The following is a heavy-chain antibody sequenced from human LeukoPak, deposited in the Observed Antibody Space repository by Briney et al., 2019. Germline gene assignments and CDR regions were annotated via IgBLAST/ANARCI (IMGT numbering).Heavy chain of an antibody. J-gene: IGHJ5*02. Sequence: GASVKVSCKASGYTFTSYGISWVRQAPGQGLEWMGWISAYNGNTNYAQKLQGRVTMTTDTSTSTAYMELRSLRSDDTAVYYCARDRYGGRYLGWGYNWFDPWGQGTLVTVSS. V-gene: IGHV1-18*01. D-gene: IGHD1-26*01. CDR3: ARDRYGGRYLGWGYNWFDP. CDR1: GYTFTSYG. CDR2: ISAYNGNT.